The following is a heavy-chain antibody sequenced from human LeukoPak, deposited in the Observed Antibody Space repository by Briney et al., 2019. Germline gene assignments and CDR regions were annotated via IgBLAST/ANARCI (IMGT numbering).Heavy chain of an antibody. J-gene: IGHJ3*02. Sequence: PSETLSLTCTVSGYSISSGYYWGWIRQPPGKGLEWIGTIYHSGSTYYNPSLKSRVTISVDTSKNQFSLKMTSVTAADTAMYYCARDTALWTFDIWGQGTMVTVSS. V-gene: IGHV4-38-2*02. CDR3: ARDTALWTFDI. CDR2: IYHSGST. CDR1: GYSISSGYY. D-gene: IGHD2-21*02.